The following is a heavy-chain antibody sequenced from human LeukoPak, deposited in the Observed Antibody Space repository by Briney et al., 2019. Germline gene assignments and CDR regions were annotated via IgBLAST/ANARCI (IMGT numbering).Heavy chain of an antibody. CDR2: INHSGST. D-gene: IGHD3-22*01. CDR3: AYYYDSSGYYVY. CDR1: GGSFSGYY. J-gene: IGHJ4*02. V-gene: IGHV4-34*01. Sequence: SETLSLTCAVYGGSFSGYYWSWIRQPPGKGLEWIGEINHSGSTNYNPSLKSRVTISVDTSKNQFSLKLSSVTAADTAVYYCAYYYDSSGYYVYWGQGALVTVSS.